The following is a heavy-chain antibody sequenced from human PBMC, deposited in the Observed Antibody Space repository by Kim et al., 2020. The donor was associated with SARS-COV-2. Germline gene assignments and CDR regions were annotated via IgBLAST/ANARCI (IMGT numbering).Heavy chain of an antibody. Sequence: SETLYLTCSVSGVSTRNADYFWGWIRQPPGRGLEWIGSAFFSGDTYSDPSLESRVTLSVDTSKNQFSLRLSSVTAADTAVYFCARQTLREGIAITPSRIHYFDQWGQGILVTVSS. CDR3: ARQTLREGIAITPSRIHYFDQ. D-gene: IGHD2-21*01. V-gene: IGHV4-39*01. J-gene: IGHJ4*02. CDR1: GVSTRNADYF. CDR2: AFFSGDT.